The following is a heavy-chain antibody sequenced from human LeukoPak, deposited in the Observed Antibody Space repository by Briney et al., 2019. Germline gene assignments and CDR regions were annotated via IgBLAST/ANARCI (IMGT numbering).Heavy chain of an antibody. D-gene: IGHD4-17*01. V-gene: IGHV4-59*01. J-gene: IGHJ5*02. CDR3: ARSTVTTPEWFDP. CDR1: GGSISSYY. Sequence: SETLSLTCTVSGGSISSYYWSWIRQPPGKGLEWIGYTYCSGSTNYNPSLKSRVTISVDTSKNQFSLKLSSVTAADTAVYYCARSTVTTPEWFDPWGQGTLVTVSS. CDR2: TYCSGST.